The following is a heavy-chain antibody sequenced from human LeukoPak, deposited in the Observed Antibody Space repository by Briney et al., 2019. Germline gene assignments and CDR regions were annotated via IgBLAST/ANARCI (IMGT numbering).Heavy chain of an antibody. J-gene: IGHJ4*02. D-gene: IGHD5-12*01. CDR3: TRDGFSGYDPLGY. CDR1: SYTFTSYG. CDR2: ISPYNVNT. V-gene: IGHV1-18*01. Sequence: GASVKVSCNASSYTFTSYGISWVRQAPGQGLEWMGWISPYNVNTNYATKLQGRVTMTTDTSTRPASKELRRLTSCDTAMHFCTRDGFSGYDPLGYWGQGTLVTVSS.